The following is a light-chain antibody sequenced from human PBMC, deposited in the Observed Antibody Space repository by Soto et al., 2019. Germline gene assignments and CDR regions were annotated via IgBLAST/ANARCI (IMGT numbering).Light chain of an antibody. CDR1: QSISNW. CDR3: QQYNSFSGT. CDR2: DAS. Sequence: DTQMTQSPSTLSASVGDRVTITCRASQSISNWLAWYQQKPGKAPKLLINDASSLESGVPSRFSGSGSGTEFTLTISSLQPDDFATYYCQQYNSFSGTFGQGT. V-gene: IGKV1-5*01. J-gene: IGKJ1*01.